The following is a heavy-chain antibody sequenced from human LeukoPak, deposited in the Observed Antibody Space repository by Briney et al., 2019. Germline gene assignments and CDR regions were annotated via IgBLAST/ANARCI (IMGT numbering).Heavy chain of an antibody. J-gene: IGHJ4*02. CDR3: ARVGQTYSGSYFFAFDY. D-gene: IGHD1-26*01. CDR1: GYTFTSYG. V-gene: IGHV1-18*01. CDR2: ISAYNGNT. Sequence: GASVKVSCKASGYTFTSYGISWVRQAPGQGLEWMGWISAYNGNTNYAQKLQGRVTMTTDTSTSTAYMELRSLRSDDTAVYYCARVGQTYSGSYFFAFDYWGQGTLVTVSS.